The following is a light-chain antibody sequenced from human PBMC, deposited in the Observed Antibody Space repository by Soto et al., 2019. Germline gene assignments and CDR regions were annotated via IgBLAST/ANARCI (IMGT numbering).Light chain of an antibody. CDR1: QSISSY. CDR3: QQSYSTPPT. J-gene: IGKJ1*01. Sequence: DIQMTQSPSSLSASVEDRVTITCRASQSISSYLNWYQQKKGKPPKLLIYAASSLPSGVPSRFSGSGSGTDFTLTISSLQPEDFATYYCQQSYSTPPTFGQGTKVDIK. V-gene: IGKV1-39*01. CDR2: AAS.